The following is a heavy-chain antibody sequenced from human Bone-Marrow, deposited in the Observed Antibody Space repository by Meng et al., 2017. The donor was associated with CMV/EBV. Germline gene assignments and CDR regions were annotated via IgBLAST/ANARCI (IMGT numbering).Heavy chain of an antibody. CDR2: ISGSGGST. CDR3: VSTGGRTDY. J-gene: IGHJ4*02. V-gene: IGHV3-23*01. Sequence: GDSLKVSCAASGFTFSSYAMSWVRQAPGKVLEWVSAISGSGGSTYYAVSVKGRFTISSDKSKNTLYLQMNSLRVEDTAVYYCVSTGGRTDYWGQGTLVTVSS. CDR1: GFTFSSYA. D-gene: IGHD3-10*01.